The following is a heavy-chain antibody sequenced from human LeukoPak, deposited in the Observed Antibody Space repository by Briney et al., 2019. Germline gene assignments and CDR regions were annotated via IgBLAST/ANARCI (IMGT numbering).Heavy chain of an antibody. V-gene: IGHV3-30*03. CDR3: ARARTYYYDSSGYYSDY. CDR1: GFTFSSYN. CDR2: ISYDGSNK. J-gene: IGHJ4*02. D-gene: IGHD3-22*01. Sequence: GGSLRLSCAASGFTFSSYNMNWVRQAPGKGLEWVAVISYDGSNKYYADSVKGRFTISRDNSKNTLYLQMNSLRAEDTAVYYCARARTYYYDSSGYYSDYWGQGTLVTVSS.